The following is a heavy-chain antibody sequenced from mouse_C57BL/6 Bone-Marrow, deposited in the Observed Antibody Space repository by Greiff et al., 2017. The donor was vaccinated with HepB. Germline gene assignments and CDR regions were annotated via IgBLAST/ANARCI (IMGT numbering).Heavy chain of an antibody. CDR1: GYSFTGYY. Sequence: EVQLQQSGPELVKPGASVKISCKASGYSFTGYYMNWVKQSPEKSLEWIGEINPSTGGTTYNQKFKAKATLTVDKSSSTAYMQLKSLTSEDSAVYYCARDEGYAMDYWGQGTSVTVSS. CDR3: ARDEGYAMDY. J-gene: IGHJ4*01. CDR2: INPSTGGT. V-gene: IGHV1-42*01.